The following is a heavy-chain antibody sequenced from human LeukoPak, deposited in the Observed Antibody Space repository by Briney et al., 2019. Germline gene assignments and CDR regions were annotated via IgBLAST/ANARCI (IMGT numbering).Heavy chain of an antibody. J-gene: IGHJ5*02. V-gene: IGHV4-59*01. Sequence: PSETLSLTCTVSGGSINSYYWSWIRQPPGKGLEWIGYIYYSGSTNYNPSLKSRVIISVDTSKNQFSLKLTSVTAADTAVYYCAIHPTSMTRVTKGWFDPWGQGTLVTVSS. CDR1: GGSINSYY. D-gene: IGHD4-17*01. CDR3: AIHPTSMTRVTKGWFDP. CDR2: IYYSGST.